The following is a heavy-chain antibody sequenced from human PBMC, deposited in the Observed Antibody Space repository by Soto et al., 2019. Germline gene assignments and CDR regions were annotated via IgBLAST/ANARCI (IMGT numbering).Heavy chain of an antibody. J-gene: IGHJ4*01. CDR2: ISYDGSNK. CDR1: GFTFSSYG. Sequence: QVQLVESGGGVVQPGRSLRLSCAASGFTFSSYGMHWVRQAPGKGLEWVAVISYDGSNKYYADSVKGRFTISRDNSKNTLYLQMNSRRAEDTAVYYCAKDHNPGEPELFGYWGRGPQVTVSS. CDR3: AKDHNPGEPELFGY. V-gene: IGHV3-30*18. D-gene: IGHD1-7*01.